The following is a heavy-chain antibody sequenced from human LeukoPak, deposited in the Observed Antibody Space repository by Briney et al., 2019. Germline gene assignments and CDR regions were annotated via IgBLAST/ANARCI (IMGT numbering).Heavy chain of an antibody. V-gene: IGHV4-30-4*01. Sequence: PSGTLSLTCTVSGGSISSGDYYWSWIRQPPGKGLEWIGYIYYSGSTYYNPSLKSRVTISVDTSKNQFSLKLSSVTAADTAVYYCARDALTPDTAIKYYYYGMDVWGKGTTVTVSS. CDR2: IYYSGST. J-gene: IGHJ6*04. CDR1: GGSISSGDYY. CDR3: ARDALTPDTAIKYYYYGMDV. D-gene: IGHD5-18*01.